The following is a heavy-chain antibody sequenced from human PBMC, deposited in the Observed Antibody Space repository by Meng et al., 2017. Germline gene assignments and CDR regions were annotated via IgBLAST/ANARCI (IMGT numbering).Heavy chain of an antibody. CDR1: GGSISSGGYY. CDR2: IYYSGST. D-gene: IGHD4-17*01. Sequence: LQAPGPVLVKPSQTLSLHGTVSGGSISSGGYYWSWIRQHPGKGLEWIGYIYYSGSTYYNPSLKSLVTISVDTSKNQFSLKLSSVTAADTAVYYCARTVTSLVLDIWGQGTMVTVSS. CDR3: ARTVTSLVLDI. V-gene: IGHV4-31*01. J-gene: IGHJ3*02.